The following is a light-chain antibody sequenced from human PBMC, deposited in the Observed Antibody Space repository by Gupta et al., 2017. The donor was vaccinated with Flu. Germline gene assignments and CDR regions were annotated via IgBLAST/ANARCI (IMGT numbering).Light chain of an antibody. V-gene: IGKV3-20*01. CDR3: LQYFTPLT. Sequence: VLTQSPGTLSLSPGEGATISCRASQSLSSTLLAWYQQKPGQSPRLLIYAASFRASGVPDRFSGSGSGTDFTLTISRLEPDDCAVYYCLQYFTPLTFGGGTRVEIK. CDR1: QSLSSTL. CDR2: AAS. J-gene: IGKJ4*01.